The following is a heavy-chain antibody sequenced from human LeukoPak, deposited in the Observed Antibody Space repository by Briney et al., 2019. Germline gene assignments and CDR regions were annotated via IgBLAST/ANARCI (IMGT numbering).Heavy chain of an antibody. V-gene: IGHV3-21*04. D-gene: IGHD3-22*01. CDR1: GFTFSSYS. J-gene: IGHJ4*02. Sequence: GGSLRLSCAASGFTFSSYSMNWVRQAPGKGLEWVSSISSSSSYIYYADSVKGRFTISRDNSKNTLYLQMNSLRAEDTAVYYCARAGYYYDSSEYFDYWGQGTLVTVSS. CDR3: ARAGYYYDSSEYFDY. CDR2: ISSSSSYI.